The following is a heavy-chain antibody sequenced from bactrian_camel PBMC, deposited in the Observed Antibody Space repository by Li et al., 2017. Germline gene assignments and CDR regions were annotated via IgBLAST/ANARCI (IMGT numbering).Heavy chain of an antibody. CDR2: ISSSGST. J-gene: IGHJ4*01. Sequence: VQLVESGGGSVQAGGSLRLSCAASGYTRCRYDMAWYRQAPGQEREFVSIISSSGSTSYADSVKGRFTISRDNAMNTLTLQMNSLTTEDSGVYYCATDDARLIACGSSCRPYWGRGTQVTVS. CDR1: GYTRCRYD. CDR3: ATDDARLIACGSSCRPY. V-gene: IGHV3S55*01. D-gene: IGHD2*01.